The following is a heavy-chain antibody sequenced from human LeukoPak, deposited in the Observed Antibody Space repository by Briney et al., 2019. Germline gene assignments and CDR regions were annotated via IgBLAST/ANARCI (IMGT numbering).Heavy chain of an antibody. CDR2: IAYDGTNI. J-gene: IGHJ4*02. D-gene: IGHD3-10*01. Sequence: GRSLRLSCAASGFTFGSYAMHWVRQAPGKGLEWVAVIAYDGTNIYYVDSVKGRFTISRDNSKNTLYLQMNSLRAEDTAVYYCARKDSGRYINPFEFWGQGPLVTVSS. CDR3: ARKDSGRYINPFEF. V-gene: IGHV3-30*04. CDR1: GFTFGSYA.